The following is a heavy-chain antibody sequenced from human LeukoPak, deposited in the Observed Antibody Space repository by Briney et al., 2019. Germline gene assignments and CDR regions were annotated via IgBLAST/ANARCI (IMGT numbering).Heavy chain of an antibody. V-gene: IGHV4-61*02. CDR2: IYTSGTT. Sequence: PSETLSLTCTVSSGSISSGSISSYYWSWVRQPAGKGLEWIGRIYTSGTTNYNPSLKSRVTMSVDTSKNQFSLKLNSVTAADTAVYYCARGAPSDYWGQGTLVTVSS. J-gene: IGHJ4*02. CDR3: ARGAPSDY. CDR1: SGSISSGSISSYY.